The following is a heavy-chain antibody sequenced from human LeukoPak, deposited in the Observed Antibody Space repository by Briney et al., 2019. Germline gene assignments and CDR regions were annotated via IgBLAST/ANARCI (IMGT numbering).Heavy chain of an antibody. CDR1: GGSVNSGSYY. V-gene: IGHV4-61*01. CDR3: ARGVYGAYFDF. J-gene: IGHJ4*02. Sequence: SETLSLTCTVSGGSVNSGSYYWNWIRQPPGKGLEWIAYRQSNGYTEYYPSLMSRVTISLDTSKRQLSLKLTSVTAADTAVYYCARGVYGAYFDFWGQGTLVTVSS. D-gene: IGHD4-17*01. CDR2: RQSNGYT.